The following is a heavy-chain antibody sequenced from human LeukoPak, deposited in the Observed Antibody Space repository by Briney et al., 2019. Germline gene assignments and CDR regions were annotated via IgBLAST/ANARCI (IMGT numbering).Heavy chain of an antibody. CDR1: GYTFTGYY. V-gene: IGHV1-2*02. Sequence: ASVKVSCKASGYTFTGYYMYWVRQAPGQGLKWMGWINPNSGDTNYAQKFQGRVTMTRDTSISTAYMELSGLRSDDTAVYYCARDRSGDDDFWSGYYSNYFDPWGQGTLVTVSS. CDR3: ARDRSGDDDFWSGYYSNYFDP. D-gene: IGHD3-3*01. CDR2: INPNSGDT. J-gene: IGHJ5*02.